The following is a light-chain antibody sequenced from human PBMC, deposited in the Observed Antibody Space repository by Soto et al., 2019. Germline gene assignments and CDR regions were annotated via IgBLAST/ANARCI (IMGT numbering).Light chain of an antibody. Sequence: DIQMTQSPSSLSASVGDIVTITCRTSQSVSIYVNWYQQKPGKAPILLIYASSSLQSGVPSSFSGSGSGTDFPLTISSLEPEDFATYYCQQSYSTPTFGQGTKVDIK. CDR2: ASS. V-gene: IGKV1-39*01. CDR1: QSVSIY. CDR3: QQSYSTPT. J-gene: IGKJ2*01.